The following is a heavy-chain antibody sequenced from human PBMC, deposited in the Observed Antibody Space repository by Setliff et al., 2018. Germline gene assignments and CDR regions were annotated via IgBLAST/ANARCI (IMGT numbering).Heavy chain of an antibody. Sequence: SETLSLTCAVYGGSFSTYYWIWIRQPAGEGLEWIGRIYTSGSTNYNPSLKRRVTISLEMSKNQFSLTLSSVTAADTAVYYCARARPATIAGVVPGVADFGIDVWGQGTTVTVSS. V-gene: IGHV4-59*10. J-gene: IGHJ6*02. D-gene: IGHD2-2*01. CDR1: GGSFSTYY. CDR3: ARARPATIAGVVPGVADFGIDV. CDR2: IYTSGST.